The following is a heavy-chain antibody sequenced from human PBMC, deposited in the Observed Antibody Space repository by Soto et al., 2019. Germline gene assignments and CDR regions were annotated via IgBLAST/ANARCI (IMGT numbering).Heavy chain of an antibody. CDR1: GFIFSTYG. D-gene: IGHD6-19*01. V-gene: IGHV3-33*01. CDR3: ARVGYTSGWNPFDY. CDR2: IWYDGSNK. Sequence: GGSLRLSCAASGFIFSTYGMHWVRQAPGKGLEWVAVIWYDGSNKYYADSVKGRFTISRDNSKNTLYLEMTSLRAEDTAVYYCARVGYTSGWNPFDYWGQGTLVTVSS. J-gene: IGHJ4*02.